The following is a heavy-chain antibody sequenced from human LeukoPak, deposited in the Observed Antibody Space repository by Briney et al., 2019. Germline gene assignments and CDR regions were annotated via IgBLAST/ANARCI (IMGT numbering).Heavy chain of an antibody. CDR1: GYSISGGYY. V-gene: IGHV4-38-2*02. CDR2: IFHSGST. D-gene: IGHD3-22*01. J-gene: IGHJ4*02. Sequence: SETLSLTCTVSGYSISGGYYWGWIRQPPGKRLEWIGSIFHSGSTYYNPSLKSRVTISADTSKKQFSLKLSSVTAADTAMYYCARSYDSSGYYFFWGQGTLVTVSS. CDR3: ARSYDSSGYYFF.